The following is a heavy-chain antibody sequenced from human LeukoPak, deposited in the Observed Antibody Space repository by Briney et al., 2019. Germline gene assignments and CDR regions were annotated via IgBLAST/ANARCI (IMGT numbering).Heavy chain of an antibody. CDR3: AREAHSMKYYYGSGSLAGILDV. CDR2: IYYSRNT. V-gene: IGHV4-59*01. J-gene: IGHJ6*04. Sequence: SETLSLTCTVSGGYISSYYWSWIRQPPGEGLEWIGYIYYSRNTNYNPSLKSRVTISVDTSKNQFSLRLSSVTAADTAVYYCAREAHSMKYYYGSGSLAGILDVWGKGTTVTVSS. CDR1: GGYISSYY. D-gene: IGHD3-10*01.